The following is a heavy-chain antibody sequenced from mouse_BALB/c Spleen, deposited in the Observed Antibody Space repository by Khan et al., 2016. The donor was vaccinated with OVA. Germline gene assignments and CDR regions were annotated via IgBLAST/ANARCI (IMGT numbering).Heavy chain of an antibody. Sequence: QVQLQQSGAELVKAGASVKMSCKASGYTFTSYWMHWVKQRLGQGLEWFAETNPTNGRTYYNEKFKSKATLTGDKSSSTAYMLLSGPTFEDSAVYYCARSKKIVATYFDYWGQGTTLTVSS. CDR2: TNPTNGRT. CDR1: GYTFTSYW. J-gene: IGHJ2*01. CDR3: ARSKKIVATYFDY. V-gene: IGHV1S81*02. D-gene: IGHD1-1*01.